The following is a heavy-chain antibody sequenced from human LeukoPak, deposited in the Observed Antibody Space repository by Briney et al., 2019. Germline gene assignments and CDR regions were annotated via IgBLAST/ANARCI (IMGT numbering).Heavy chain of an antibody. CDR3: ARPYGSGSYPFDP. Sequence: GESLKISCQGSGYSFTSYWIGWVRQLPGKGLEWMGIIYPGDSDTRYGPSFQGQVTISADKSISTAYLQWSSLKASDTAMYYCARPYGSGSYPFDPWGQGTLVTVSS. CDR1: GYSFTSYW. J-gene: IGHJ5*02. CDR2: IYPGDSDT. V-gene: IGHV5-51*01. D-gene: IGHD3-10*01.